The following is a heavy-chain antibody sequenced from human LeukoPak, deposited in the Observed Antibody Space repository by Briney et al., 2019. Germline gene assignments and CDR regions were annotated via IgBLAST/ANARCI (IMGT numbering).Heavy chain of an antibody. CDR2: FDPEDGET. CDR3: AAEQGPPRSSWYFDL. D-gene: IGHD6-6*01. J-gene: IGHJ2*01. V-gene: IGHV1-24*01. Sequence: ASVKVSWKVSGYTLTELSMHWVRQAPGKGLEWMGGFDPEDGETIYAQKFQGRVTMTDDTSTDTAYMELSSLRSEDTAVYYCAAEQGPPRSSWYFDLWGRGTLVTVSS. CDR1: GYTLTELS.